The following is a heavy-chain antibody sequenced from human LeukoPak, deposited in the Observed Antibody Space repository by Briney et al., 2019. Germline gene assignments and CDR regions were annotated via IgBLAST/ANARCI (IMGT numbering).Heavy chain of an antibody. V-gene: IGHV3-23*01. CDR2: ITADGGGT. J-gene: IGHJ4*02. CDR3: VKEDHYGDYVQIDH. Sequence: GGSLRLSCAASGFSFGSSVMSWVRQAPGKGLEWVSAITADGGGTNHADPVKGRFAISRDNSKSTLYLQMNSLRAEDTAVYYCVKEDHYGDYVQIDHWGQGTLVTVSS. CDR1: GFSFGSSV. D-gene: IGHD4-17*01.